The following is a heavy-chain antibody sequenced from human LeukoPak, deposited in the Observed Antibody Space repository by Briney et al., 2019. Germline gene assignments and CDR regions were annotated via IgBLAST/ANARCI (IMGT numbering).Heavy chain of an antibody. D-gene: IGHD3-22*01. V-gene: IGHV1-69*13. J-gene: IGHJ1*01. CDR2: IIPIFGTA. CDR3: ARDLNYYDSSGYAADFQH. CDR1: GYTFTSYG. Sequence: ASVKVSCKASGYTFTSYGISWVRQAPGQGLEWMGGIIPIFGTANYAQKFQGRVTITADESTSTAYMELSSLRSEDTAVYYCARDLNYYDSSGYAADFQHWGQGTLVTVSS.